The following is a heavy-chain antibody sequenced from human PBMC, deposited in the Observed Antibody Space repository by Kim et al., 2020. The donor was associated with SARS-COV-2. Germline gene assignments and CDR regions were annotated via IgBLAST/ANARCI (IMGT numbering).Heavy chain of an antibody. D-gene: IGHD1-20*01. V-gene: IGHV6-1*01. J-gene: IGHJ5*01. CDR3: AAVHRDNNGFDC. Sequence: YADSVKSRIIIHPDTSQNQFSLHLSSVTPEDTAVYYCAAVHRDNNGFDCWGQGTLVTVSS.